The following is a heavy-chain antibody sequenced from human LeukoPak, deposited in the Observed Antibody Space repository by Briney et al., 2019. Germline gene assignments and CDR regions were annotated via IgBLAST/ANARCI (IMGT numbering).Heavy chain of an antibody. Sequence: PSETLSLTCAVYGGAFSGYYWSWIRQPPGKGLEWIGEINHSGSTNYNPSLKSRVTMSVDTSKNQFSLKLSSVTAADTAVYYCARYSRGAVAGSPLDYWGQGTLVTVSS. J-gene: IGHJ4*02. CDR3: ARYSRGAVAGSPLDY. CDR2: INHSGST. D-gene: IGHD6-19*01. V-gene: IGHV4-34*01. CDR1: GGAFSGYY.